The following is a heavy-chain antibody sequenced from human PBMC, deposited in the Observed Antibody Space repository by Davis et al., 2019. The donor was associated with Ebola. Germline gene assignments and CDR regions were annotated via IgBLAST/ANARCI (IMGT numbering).Heavy chain of an antibody. CDR1: GVTFSSHW. CDR3: TAYDSTFRNY. J-gene: IGHJ4*02. CDR2: INGDGSAT. V-gene: IGHV3-74*01. Sequence: GESLKISCAASGVTFSSHWMHWVRQAPGKGLVWVSRINGDGSATGYADSVKGRFTISRDNAKNTLYLQMNGLRVEDSALYYCTAYDSTFRNYWGQGTLVTVSS. D-gene: IGHD3-22*01.